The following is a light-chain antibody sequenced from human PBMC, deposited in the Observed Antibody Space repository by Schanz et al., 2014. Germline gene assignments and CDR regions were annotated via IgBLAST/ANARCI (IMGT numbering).Light chain of an antibody. CDR2: RNN. V-gene: IGLV1-40*01. J-gene: IGLJ3*02. CDR1: SSNIGAGYD. Sequence: QSVLTQPPSASGTPGQRVIISCSGSSSNIGAGYDVHWYQHLPGTAPKLLIYRNNQRPSGVPDRFSGSKSGTSASLAITGLQAEDEADYYCQSYDSSLRGWVFGGGTKLTVL. CDR3: QSYDSSLRGWV.